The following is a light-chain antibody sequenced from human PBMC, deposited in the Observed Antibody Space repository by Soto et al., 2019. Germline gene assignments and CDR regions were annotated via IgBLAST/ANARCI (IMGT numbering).Light chain of an antibody. CDR1: QSISSS. V-gene: IGKV1-39*01. J-gene: IGKJ2*01. Sequence: DIQMTQSPSSLSASVGGRVTITCRASQSISSSLNWYHQKPGKAPNLLIYAASILQVGVPSRFSGSGSGTDFTLTISSLQLEDFAVYYCQQSYNTPYTIGQGTTLEIK. CDR2: AAS. CDR3: QQSYNTPYT.